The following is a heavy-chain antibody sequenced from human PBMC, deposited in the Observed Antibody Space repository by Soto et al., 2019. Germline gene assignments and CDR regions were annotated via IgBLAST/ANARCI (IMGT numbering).Heavy chain of an antibody. V-gene: IGHV1-18*01. D-gene: IGHD4-17*01. Sequence: QLQLVQSGAEAKKPGASVKVSCKASGYTFPTSTISWLRQAPGQGLVWMGWIKAYSGNTNYAQKLQGRVTMTTDTSTSTAYMELRSLTTDDTAIYYCAIANYGDDDYWGQGTLVTVSS. J-gene: IGHJ4*02. CDR2: IKAYSGNT. CDR3: AIANYGDDDY. CDR1: GYTFPTST.